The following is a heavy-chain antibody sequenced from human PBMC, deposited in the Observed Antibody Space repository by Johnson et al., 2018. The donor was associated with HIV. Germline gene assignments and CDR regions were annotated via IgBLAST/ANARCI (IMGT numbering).Heavy chain of an antibody. CDR1: GFTISTFW. D-gene: IGHD2/OR15-2a*01. CDR3: ASDPSNSRGWLGDAFDI. V-gene: IGHV3-74*02. CDR2: ISGAGSSS. J-gene: IGHJ3*02. Sequence: VQLVESGGALVQPGGSLRLSCEVSGFTISTFWMHWVRQVPGKGLMWVSRISGAGSSSSYADSVKGRFTISRDNSKNTLFLQMNTLRAEDTAVYYCASDPSNSRGWLGDAFDIWGQGTMVTVSS.